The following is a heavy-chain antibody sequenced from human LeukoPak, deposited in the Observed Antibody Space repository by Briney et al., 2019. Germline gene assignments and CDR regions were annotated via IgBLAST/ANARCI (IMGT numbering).Heavy chain of an antibody. CDR2: ISYGGNNK. CDR3: ARSTASRREFDY. J-gene: IGHJ4*02. D-gene: IGHD2-2*01. V-gene: IGHV3-30-3*01. CDR1: GFTFSSYA. Sequence: GRSLRLSCAASGFTFSSYAMHWVRQAPGKGLEWVAVISYGGNNKYYADSVKGRFTISRDNSKNTLYLQMNSLRAEDTAVYYCARSTASRREFDYWGQGTLVTVSS.